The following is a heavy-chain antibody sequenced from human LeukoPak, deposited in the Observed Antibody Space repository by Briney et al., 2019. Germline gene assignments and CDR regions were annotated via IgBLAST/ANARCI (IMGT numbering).Heavy chain of an antibody. V-gene: IGHV3-74*01. D-gene: IGHD3-22*01. CDR2: ISPTGSTT. Sequence: PGGSLRLSCIASGFSFSGHWMHWARQLPGKGLVWVSRISPTGSTTSYADSVKGRFTVSRDNAKNSLYLQMNSLRAEDTALYYCAKDFYYYDSSGVFDYWGQGTLVTVSS. CDR1: GFSFSGHW. CDR3: AKDFYYYDSSGVFDY. J-gene: IGHJ4*02.